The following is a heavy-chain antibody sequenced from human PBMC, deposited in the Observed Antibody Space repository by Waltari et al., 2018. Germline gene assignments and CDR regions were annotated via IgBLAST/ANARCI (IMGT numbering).Heavy chain of an antibody. J-gene: IGHJ4*02. V-gene: IGHV4-38-2*01. CDR2: IDHCGST. D-gene: IGHD3-16*01. Sequence: QVQLQESGPGLVKPSETLSLTCAVSGYSISSGYYWGWIRQPPGKGLGWIGSIDHCGSTYYNPSLKSRVTISVDTSKNQFSLKLSSVTAADTAVYYCASEGASSKIFDYWGQGTLVTVSS. CDR1: GYSISSGYY. CDR3: ASEGASSKIFDY.